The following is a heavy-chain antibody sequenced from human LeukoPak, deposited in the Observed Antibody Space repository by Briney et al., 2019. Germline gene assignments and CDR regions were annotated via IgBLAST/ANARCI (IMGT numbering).Heavy chain of an antibody. CDR1: GFTFSSYA. CDR2: ISSSSSTI. J-gene: IGHJ4*02. V-gene: IGHV3-48*02. CDR3: ARDLGKIAVAGYFDY. Sequence: PGGSLRLSCAAFGFTFSSYAMGWVRQAPGKGLEWVSYISSSSSTIYYADSVKGRFTISRDNAKNSLYLQMNSLRDEDTAVYYCARDLGKIAVAGYFDYWGQGTLVTVSS. D-gene: IGHD6-19*01.